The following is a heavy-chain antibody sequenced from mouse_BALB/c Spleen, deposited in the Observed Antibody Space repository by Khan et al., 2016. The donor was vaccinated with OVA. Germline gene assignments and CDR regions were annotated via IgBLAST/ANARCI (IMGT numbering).Heavy chain of an antibody. CDR3: ASDYGSSYYYFGY. D-gene: IGHD1-1*01. V-gene: IGHV3-2*02. CDR2: ISYSGST. J-gene: IGHJ2*01. CDR1: GYSITSDYA. Sequence: EVQLQESGPGLVKPSQSLSLTCTVTGYSITSDYAWNWIRQFPGNKLEWMGYISYSGSTSYNPSLKSRISITRDTSKNQFFLQLHSVTTEDTATXDCASDYGSSYYYFGYWGQGTTLTVSS.